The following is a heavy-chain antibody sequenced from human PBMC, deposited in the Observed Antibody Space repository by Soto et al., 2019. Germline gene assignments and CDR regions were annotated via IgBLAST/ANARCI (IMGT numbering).Heavy chain of an antibody. CDR2: IIPIFGTA. Sequence: SVKVSCKASGGTFSSYAISWVRQAPGQGLEWMGGIIPIFGTANYAQKFQGRVTITADESTSTAYMELRSLRSDDTAVYYCARVHQRRFDYWGQGTLVTVSS. J-gene: IGHJ4*02. CDR3: ARVHQRRFDY. V-gene: IGHV1-69*13. CDR1: GGTFSSYA.